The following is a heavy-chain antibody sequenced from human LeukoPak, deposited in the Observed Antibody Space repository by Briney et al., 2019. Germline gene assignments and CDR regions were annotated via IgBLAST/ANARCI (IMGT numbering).Heavy chain of an antibody. CDR3: ARDPPEGYSSGWRYGMDV. CDR2: ISSSSSYI. D-gene: IGHD6-19*01. V-gene: IGHV3-21*01. Sequence: PGGSLRPSCAASGFTFSSYSMNWVRQAPGKGLEWVSSISSSSSYIYYADSVKGRFTISRDNAKNSLYLQMNSLRAEDTAVYYCARDPPEGYSSGWRYGMDVWGQGTTVTVSS. J-gene: IGHJ6*02. CDR1: GFTFSSYS.